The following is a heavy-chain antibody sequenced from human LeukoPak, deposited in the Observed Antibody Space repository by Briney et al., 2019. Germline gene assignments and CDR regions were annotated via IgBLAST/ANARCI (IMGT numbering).Heavy chain of an antibody. Sequence: GGSLRLSCAASGFTFSSYSMNWVRQAPGKGLEWVAVISYDGSNKYYADSVKGRFTISRDNSKNTLYLQMNSLRAEDTAVYYCARDYTDLLDAFDIWGQGTMVTVSS. V-gene: IGHV3-30*03. CDR3: ARDYTDLLDAFDI. D-gene: IGHD3-16*01. CDR1: GFTFSSYS. J-gene: IGHJ3*02. CDR2: ISYDGSNK.